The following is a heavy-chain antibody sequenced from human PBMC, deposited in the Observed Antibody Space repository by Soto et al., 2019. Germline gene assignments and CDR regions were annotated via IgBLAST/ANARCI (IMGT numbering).Heavy chain of an antibody. J-gene: IGHJ4*02. CDR2: VKDGGHT. Sequence: QVQLQQWGAGLLKPSETLSLNCAVTGGSLSGYYWSWIRQPPGKGLEWIGEVKDGGHTNYSPSLRGRVTISSDSSNGQFSLRLNSVTAADTGVYYCARGQEGVVATHWDQGSLVTVSS. CDR1: GGSLSGYY. V-gene: IGHV4-34*01. D-gene: IGHD5-12*01. CDR3: ARGQEGVVATH.